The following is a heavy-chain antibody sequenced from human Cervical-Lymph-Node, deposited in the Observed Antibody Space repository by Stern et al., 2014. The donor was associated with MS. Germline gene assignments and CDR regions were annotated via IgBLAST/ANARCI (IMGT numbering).Heavy chain of an antibody. D-gene: IGHD6-13*01. Sequence: QVQLVQSGAEVKKPGASVRLSCEASGYPFISDYVHWVRQAPGTGLEWMGIIKASNGNTRYAQKVKGRVIMNRETTTKNIHIAHSSLRSEYTAVYYCATAAGDVWGNGTTVCVSS. CDR1: GYPFISDY. J-gene: IGHJ6*04. CDR3: ATAAGDV. CDR2: IKASNGNT. V-gene: IGHV1-46*01.